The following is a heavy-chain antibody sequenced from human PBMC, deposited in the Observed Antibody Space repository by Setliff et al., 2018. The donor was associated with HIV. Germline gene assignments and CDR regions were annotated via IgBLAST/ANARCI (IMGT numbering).Heavy chain of an antibody. CDR2: IRSKVDGGAA. D-gene: IGHD1-26*01. V-gene: IGHV3-15*05. CDR1: GFTFSNAW. Sequence: GSLSLSCAAAGFTFSNAWMNWVRQAPGKGLEWVGRIRSKVDGGAADYAAPVKGRFTISRDDSTNTLYLQMSSLKTEDTAVYYCTTDLVGSYHGWNYWGQGTLVTVSS. CDR3: TTDLVGSYHGWNY. J-gene: IGHJ4*02.